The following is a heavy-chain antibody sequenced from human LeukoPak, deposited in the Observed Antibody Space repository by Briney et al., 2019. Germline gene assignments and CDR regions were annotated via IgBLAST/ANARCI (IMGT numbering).Heavy chain of an antibody. Sequence: PGRSLRLSCAASGFTFDDYAMHWVRQAPGKGLEWVSGISWNSGSIGYADSVKGRFTISRDNAKNSLYLQMNSLRAEDTAVYYCARNPFMVRAGDYWGQGTLVTVSS. CDR1: GFTFDDYA. CDR2: ISWNSGSI. CDR3: ARNPFMVRAGDY. J-gene: IGHJ4*02. D-gene: IGHD3-10*01. V-gene: IGHV3-9*01.